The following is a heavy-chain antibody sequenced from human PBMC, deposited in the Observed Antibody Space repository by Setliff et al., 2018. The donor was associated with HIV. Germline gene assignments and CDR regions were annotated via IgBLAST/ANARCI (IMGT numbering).Heavy chain of an antibody. CDR3: AKGFDYAQRPPLYYFDY. CDR2: IYYSGNP. Sequence: SETLSLTCTVSGGSISSGYYYWSWIRQHPGKGLEWIGYIYYSGNPFYNPSLRSRVTISLDTSKNQFSLKLSSVTAADTAVYYCAKGFDYAQRPPLYYFDYWGQGTLVTVSS. J-gene: IGHJ4*02. V-gene: IGHV4-31*03. D-gene: IGHD2-2*01. CDR1: GGSISSGYYY.